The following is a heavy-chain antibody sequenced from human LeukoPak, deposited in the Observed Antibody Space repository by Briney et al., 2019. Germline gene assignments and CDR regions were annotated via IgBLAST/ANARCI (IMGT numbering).Heavy chain of an antibody. V-gene: IGHV1-69*05. CDR3: ARDLAYGRGYYDFWTGSPY. CDR2: IIPIFGTA. J-gene: IGHJ4*02. Sequence: SVKVSCKASGGTFSSYAISWVRQAPGQGLEWMGRIIPIFGTANYAQKFQGRVTITTDESTSTAYMELSSLRSEDTAVYYCARDLAYGRGYYDFWTGSPYWAQGTLVTVSS. CDR1: GGTFSSYA. D-gene: IGHD3-3*01.